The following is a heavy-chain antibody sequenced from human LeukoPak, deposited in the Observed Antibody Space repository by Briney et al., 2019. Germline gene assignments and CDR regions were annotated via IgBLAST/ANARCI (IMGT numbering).Heavy chain of an antibody. J-gene: IGHJ4*02. CDR1: GGSISSYY. V-gene: IGHV4-59*01. CDR2: IYYSGST. CDR3: ASRNRVAGFFNY. D-gene: IGHD6-19*01. Sequence: SETLSLTCTVSGGSISSYYWSWIRQPPGKGLEWIGYIYYSGSTNCNPSLKSRVTISVDTSKNQFSLKLSSATAADTAVYYCASRNRVAGFFNYWGQGTLVTVSS.